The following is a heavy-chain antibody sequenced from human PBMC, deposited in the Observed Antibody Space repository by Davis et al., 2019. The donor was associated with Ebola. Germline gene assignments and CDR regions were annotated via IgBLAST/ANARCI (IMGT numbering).Heavy chain of an antibody. J-gene: IGHJ4*02. Sequence: GSLRLSCTVSGGSISSYYWSWIRQPPGKGLEWIGYIYYSGSTNYNPSLKSRVTISVDTSKNQFSLKLSSVTAADTAVYYCARVWNYVCFDYWGQGTLVTVSS. CDR3: ARVWNYVCFDY. V-gene: IGHV4-59*12. CDR2: IYYSGST. CDR1: GGSISSYY. D-gene: IGHD1-7*01.